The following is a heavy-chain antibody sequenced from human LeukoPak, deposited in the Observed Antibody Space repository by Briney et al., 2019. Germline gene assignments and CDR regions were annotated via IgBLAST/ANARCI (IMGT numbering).Heavy chain of an antibody. CDR1: GFTFSSFA. J-gene: IGHJ4*02. CDR2: ISASGGNT. CDR3: AKESFDWPYTYFDY. V-gene: IGHV3-23*01. Sequence: GGTLRLSCAASGFTFSSFAMTWARQAPGKGLEWVSGISASGGNTYYTDSLKGRFTISRDNSKNTLYLQMNSLRAEDTAVYYCAKESFDWPYTYFDYWGQGTLVTVSS. D-gene: IGHD3-9*01.